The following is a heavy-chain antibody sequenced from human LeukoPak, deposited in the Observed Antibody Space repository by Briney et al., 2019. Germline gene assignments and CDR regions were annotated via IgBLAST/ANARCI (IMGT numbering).Heavy chain of an antibody. D-gene: IGHD6-13*01. CDR1: GFTFSSYS. CDR3: ARDLGQLVDLINYGMDV. V-gene: IGHV3-21*01. J-gene: IGHJ6*02. CDR2: ISSSSSYI. Sequence: GGSLRLSCAASGFTFSSYSMNWVRQAPGKGLEWVSSISSSSSYIYYADSVKGRFTVSRDNAKNSLYLQMNSLRAEDTAVYYCARDLGQLVDLINYGMDVWGQGTTVTVSS.